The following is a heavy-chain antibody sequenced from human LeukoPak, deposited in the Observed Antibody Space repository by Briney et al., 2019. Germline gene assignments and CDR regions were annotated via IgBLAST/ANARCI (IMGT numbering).Heavy chain of an antibody. CDR2: ILYDGSNK. CDR3: AREFKLKSMDV. CDR1: GFTFGTYG. Sequence: TGGSLRLSCAASGFTFGTYGMHWVRQAPGKGLEWVALILYDGSNKYYADSVKGRFAISRDNSKNTLYLQMNSLRAEDTAVYHCAREFKLKSMDVWGQGTTVTVSS. V-gene: IGHV3-30*03. J-gene: IGHJ6*02.